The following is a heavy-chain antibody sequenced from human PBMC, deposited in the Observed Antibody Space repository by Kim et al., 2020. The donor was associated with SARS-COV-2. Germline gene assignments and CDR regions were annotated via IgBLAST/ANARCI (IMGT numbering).Heavy chain of an antibody. V-gene: IGHV1-2*02. D-gene: IGHD1-7*01. Sequence: SGATNNAQKVQGRVTMTRDTSINTAYMELSSLTSDDTAVYYCATDFNWSYDHWGQGTLITVSS. J-gene: IGHJ5*02. CDR2: SGAT. CDR3: ATDFNWSYDH.